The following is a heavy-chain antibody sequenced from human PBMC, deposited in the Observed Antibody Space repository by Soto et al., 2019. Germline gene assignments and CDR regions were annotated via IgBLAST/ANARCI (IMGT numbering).Heavy chain of an antibody. J-gene: IGHJ4*02. Sequence: SETLSLTCSVSGASVTSGDYYWNWIRQTPGTGLEWLGYMHDSGTTSYNPSLKSRVTISRDTSKNQFSLKLTSVSAADTAVYFCARGGLYDLWSGLFDWGQRIRVTVSS. CDR2: MHDSGTT. CDR3: ARGGLYDLWSGLFD. D-gene: IGHD3-3*01. V-gene: IGHV4-30-4*01. CDR1: GASVTSGDYY.